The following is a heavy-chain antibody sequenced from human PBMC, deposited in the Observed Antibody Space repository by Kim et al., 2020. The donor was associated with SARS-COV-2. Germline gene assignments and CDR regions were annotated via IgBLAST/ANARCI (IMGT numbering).Heavy chain of an antibody. CDR1: GYTFTSYA. V-gene: IGHV1-3*01. J-gene: IGHJ4*02. CDR2: INAGNGNT. Sequence: ASVKVSCKASGYTFTSYAMHWVRQAPGQRLEWMGWINAGNGNTKYSQKFQGRVTITRDTSASTAYMELSSLRSEDTAVYYCARGRSLSFYYFDYWGQGTLVTVSS. CDR3: ARGRSLSFYYFDY. D-gene: IGHD2-15*01.